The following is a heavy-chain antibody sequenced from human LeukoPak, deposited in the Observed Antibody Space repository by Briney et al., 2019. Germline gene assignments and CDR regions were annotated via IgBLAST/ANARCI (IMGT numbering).Heavy chain of an antibody. J-gene: IGHJ4*02. CDR3: ARGNYDFLTGYYHYYFDY. CDR1: GFTFTRYY. D-gene: IGHD3-9*01. CDR2: INPSGGST. Sequence: ASAKVSCKASGFTFTRYYMHWVRQAPAQGLEWMGIINPSGGSTSYAQKFQGRVTMTRDTSTSTVYMELSSLRSEDTAVHYCARGNYDFLTGYYHYYFDYWGQGTLVTVSS. V-gene: IGHV1-46*01.